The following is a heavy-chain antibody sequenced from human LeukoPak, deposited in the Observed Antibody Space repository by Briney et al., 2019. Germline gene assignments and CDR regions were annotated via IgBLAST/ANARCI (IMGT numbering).Heavy chain of an antibody. CDR3: ARDGPHGRPVDY. J-gene: IGHJ4*02. Sequence: ASVNVSCKASGYTFTGYYMHWVRQAPGKGLAWMGGIIPIFGTANYAQKFQGRVTITADESTSTAYMELSSLRSEDTAVYYCARDGPHGRPVDYWGQGTLVTVSS. CDR1: GYTFTGYY. D-gene: IGHD1-14*01. CDR2: IIPIFGTA. V-gene: IGHV1-69*13.